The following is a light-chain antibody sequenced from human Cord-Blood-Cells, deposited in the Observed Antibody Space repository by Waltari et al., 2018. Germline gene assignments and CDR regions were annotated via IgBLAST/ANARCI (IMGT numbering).Light chain of an antibody. J-gene: IGKJ2*01. V-gene: IGKV1-39*01. CDR3: QQSYSTPPYT. CDR1: QSISSY. CDR2: AAS. Sequence: DIQMTQSPYSLSASVGDRVTITCRASQSISSYLNWYQQKPGKAPKLLIYAASSLQSGVPSRFSGSGSGTDFTLTIGSLQPEDFATYYCQQSYSTPPYTFGQGTKLEIK.